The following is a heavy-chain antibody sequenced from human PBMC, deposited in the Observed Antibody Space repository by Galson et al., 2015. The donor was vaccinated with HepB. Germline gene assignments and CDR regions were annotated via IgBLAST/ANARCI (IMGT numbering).Heavy chain of an antibody. CDR2: IIPILGIA. D-gene: IGHD3-22*01. CDR1: GGTFSSYT. CDR3: ARAYYDSSGYYSYYYYGMDV. V-gene: IGHV1-69*02. Sequence: SVKVSCKASGGTFSSYTISWVRQAPGQGLEWMGRIIPILGIANYAQKFQGRVTITADKSTSTAYMELSSLRSEDTAVYYCARAYYDSSGYYSYYYYGMDVWGQGTTVTVSS. J-gene: IGHJ6*02.